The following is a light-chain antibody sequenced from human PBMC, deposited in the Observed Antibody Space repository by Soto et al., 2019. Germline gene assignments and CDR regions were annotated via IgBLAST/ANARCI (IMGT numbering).Light chain of an antibody. Sequence: EIVLTQSPATLSLSPGERATLSCRASQSVSDYLAWYQQKPGQAPRHLIYDASNRPTGIPARSSGSGSGTDFPLAISRREPEDFAVYFCQQRDNWQPMYTFGKGTKLEI. CDR3: QQRDNWQPMYT. J-gene: IGKJ2*01. CDR1: QSVSDY. CDR2: DAS. V-gene: IGKV3-11*01.